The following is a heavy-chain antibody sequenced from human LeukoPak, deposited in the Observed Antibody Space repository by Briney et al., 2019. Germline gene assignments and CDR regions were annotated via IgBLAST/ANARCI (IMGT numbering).Heavy chain of an antibody. J-gene: IGHJ5*02. CDR1: GGTFSSYA. V-gene: IGHV1-69*11. Sequence: EASAKVSCKASGGTFSSYAISWVRQAPGQGLEWMGRIIPILGTANYAQKFQGRVTITTDESTSTAYMELSSLRSEDTAVYYCARDPPTMVRGSEFINWFDPWGQGTLVTVSS. D-gene: IGHD3-10*01. CDR3: ARDPPTMVRGSEFINWFDP. CDR2: IIPILGTA.